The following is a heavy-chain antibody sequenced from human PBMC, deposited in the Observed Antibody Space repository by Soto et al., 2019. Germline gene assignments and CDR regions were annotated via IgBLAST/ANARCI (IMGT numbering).Heavy chain of an antibody. CDR2: MNPNSGNT. V-gene: IGHV1-8*01. D-gene: IGHD4-17*01. J-gene: IGHJ4*02. CDR3: ARATPGEPLPAY. CDR1: GYTFTSYD. Sequence: ASVKVSCKASGYTFTSYDINWVRQATGQGLEWMGWMNPNSGNTGYAQKFQGRVTMTRNTSISTAYMELSSLRSEDTAVYYCARATPGEPLPAYWGQGTLVTVSS.